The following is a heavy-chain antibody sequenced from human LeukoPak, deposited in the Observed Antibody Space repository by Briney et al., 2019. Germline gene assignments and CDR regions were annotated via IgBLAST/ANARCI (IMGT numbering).Heavy chain of an antibody. CDR2: IYYSGST. CDR1: GGSISSYY. CDR3: ARGGSWEDYYDSSGYRN. V-gene: IGHV4-59*12. J-gene: IGHJ4*02. D-gene: IGHD3-22*01. Sequence: SETLSLTCTVSGGSISSYYWSWIRQHPGKGLEWIGYIYYSGSTYYNPSLKSRVTISLDTSKNQFSLKLSSVTAADTAVYYCARGGSWEDYYDSSGYRNWGQGTLVTVSS.